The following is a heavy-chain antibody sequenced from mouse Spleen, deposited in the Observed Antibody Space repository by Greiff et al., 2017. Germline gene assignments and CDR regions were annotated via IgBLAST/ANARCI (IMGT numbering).Heavy chain of an antibody. V-gene: IGHV1-19*01. Sequence: VQLQQSGPVLVKPGASVKMSCKASGYTFTDYYMNWVKQSHGKSLEWIGVINPYNGGTSYNQKFKGKATLTVDKSSSTAYMELNSLTSEDSAVYYCARDYYYDGSYPFAYWGQGTLVTVSA. J-gene: IGHJ3*01. D-gene: IGHD1-1*01. CDR1: GYTFTDYY. CDR2: INPYNGGT. CDR3: ARDYYYDGSYPFAY.